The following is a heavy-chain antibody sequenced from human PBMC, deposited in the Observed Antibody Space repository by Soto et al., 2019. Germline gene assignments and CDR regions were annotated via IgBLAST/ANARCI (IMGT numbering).Heavy chain of an antibody. V-gene: IGHV1-69*13. CDR2: IIPIFGTA. CDR3: ARERRLAAAGTDYYYYYGMDV. CDR1: GGTFSSYA. Sequence: GASVKVSCKASGGTFSSYAISWVRQAPGQGLEWMGGIIPIFGTANYAQKFQGRVTITADESTSTAYMELSSLRSEDTAVYYCARERRLAAAGTDYYYYYGMDVWGQGTTVTV. D-gene: IGHD6-13*01. J-gene: IGHJ6*02.